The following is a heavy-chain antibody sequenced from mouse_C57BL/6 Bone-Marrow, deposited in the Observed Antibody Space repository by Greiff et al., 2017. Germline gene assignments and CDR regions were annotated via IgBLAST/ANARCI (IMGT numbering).Heavy chain of an antibody. CDR3: ASLGFSYAMDY. Sequence: EVKLMESGGDLVKPGGSLKLSCAASGFTFSSYGMSWVRQTPDKRLEWVATISSGGSYTYYPDSVKGRFTISRDNAKNTLYLQMSSLKSEDTAMYYCASLGFSYAMDYWGKGTSVTVSS. V-gene: IGHV5-6*01. CDR1: GFTFSSYG. J-gene: IGHJ4*01. CDR2: ISSGGSYT. D-gene: IGHD4-1*01.